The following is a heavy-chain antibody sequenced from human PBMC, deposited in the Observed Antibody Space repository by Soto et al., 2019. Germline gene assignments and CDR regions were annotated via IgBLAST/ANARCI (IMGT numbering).Heavy chain of an antibody. CDR2: IVVGNGNT. D-gene: IGHD3-3*01. V-gene: IGHV1-58*01. Sequence: SVKVSCKASGFTVSGSAVQWVRQARGQPLEWIGYIVVGNGNTNFAQRFQERVTFSSDKSRGTAYMELRSLRSEDTAVYYCAATTHYDFWSGYFTGVAFDIWGQGTKVTVSS. CDR1: GFTVSGSA. J-gene: IGHJ3*02. CDR3: AATTHYDFWSGYFTGVAFDI.